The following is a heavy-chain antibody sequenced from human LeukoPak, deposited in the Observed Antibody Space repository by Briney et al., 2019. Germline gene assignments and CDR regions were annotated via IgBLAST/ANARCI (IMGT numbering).Heavy chain of an antibody. J-gene: IGHJ4*02. V-gene: IGHV5-51*01. CDR3: ARLTGYSSGWYYFDY. D-gene: IGHD6-19*01. Sequence: GESLKISCKGSGYSFTSYWIGWVRQMPGKGLEWMGIIYPGDSDTRYSPSFQGQVTISADKSISTAYLQWSSLKASDTAMYHCARLTGYSSGWYYFDYWGQGTLVTVSS. CDR1: GYSFTSYW. CDR2: IYPGDSDT.